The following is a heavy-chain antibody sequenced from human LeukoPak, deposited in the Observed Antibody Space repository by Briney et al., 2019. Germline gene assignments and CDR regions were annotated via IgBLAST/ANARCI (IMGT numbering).Heavy chain of an antibody. V-gene: IGHV4-59*12. CDR3: AREITIFGVEMSNWFDP. D-gene: IGHD3-3*01. CDR1: GGSISSYY. CDR2: IYYSGST. J-gene: IGHJ5*02. Sequence: SETLSLTSAVSGGSISSYYWSWIRHPPRQGLGWIGYIYYSGSTNYNPSLKSRVTISVDTSKNQFSLKLSSVTAADTAVYYCAREITIFGVEMSNWFDPWGQGTLVTVSS.